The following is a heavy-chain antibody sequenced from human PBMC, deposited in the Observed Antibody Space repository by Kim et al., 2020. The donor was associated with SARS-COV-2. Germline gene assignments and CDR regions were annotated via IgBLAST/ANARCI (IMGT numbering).Heavy chain of an antibody. Sequence: GGSLRLSCAASGFTFSSYAMSWVRQAPGKGLEWVSVISGNGGTTFYANSVQGRFTISRDTSENTLCLQIDNLRVEDTAVYYCAKGGGSSCYSGLDYWGQGTLFTVSS. J-gene: IGHJ4*02. CDR3: AKGGGSSCYSGLDY. CDR2: ISGNGGTT. CDR1: GFTFSSYA. D-gene: IGHD2-21*01. V-gene: IGHV3-23*01.